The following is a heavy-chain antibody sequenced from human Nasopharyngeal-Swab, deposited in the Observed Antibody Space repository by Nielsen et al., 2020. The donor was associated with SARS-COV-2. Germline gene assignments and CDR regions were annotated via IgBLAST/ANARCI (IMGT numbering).Heavy chain of an antibody. Sequence: WIRQPPGKGLEWIEYIYYSGSTYYNPSLKSRVTISVDTSKNQFSLKLSSVTAADTAVYYCARVGGGSYYFDYWGQGTLVTVSS. D-gene: IGHD1-26*01. V-gene: IGHV4-31*02. CDR2: IYYSGST. J-gene: IGHJ4*02. CDR3: ARVGGGSYYFDY.